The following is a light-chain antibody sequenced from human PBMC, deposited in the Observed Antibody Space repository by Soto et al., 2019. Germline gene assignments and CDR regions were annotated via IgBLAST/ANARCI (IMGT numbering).Light chain of an antibody. J-gene: IGKJ4*01. Sequence: EVVLTQSPLSLPVTVGQPATVSCRSSQSLLFFNGITYLTWFHQRPGQPPRRLISEVSNRDSGVPDRLSGSGSGTDFTLEISRVEAEDVGLFYCMQWTHWPLTFGGGTRVEIK. V-gene: IGKV2-30*01. CDR1: QSLLFFNGITY. CDR2: EVS. CDR3: MQWTHWPLT.